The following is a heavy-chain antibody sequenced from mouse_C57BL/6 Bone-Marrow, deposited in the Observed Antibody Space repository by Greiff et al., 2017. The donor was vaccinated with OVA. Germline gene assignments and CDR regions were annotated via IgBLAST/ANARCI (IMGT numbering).Heavy chain of an antibody. D-gene: IGHD2-1*01. CDR2: IWGVGST. Sequence: VHLVESGPGLVAPSQSLSITCTVSGFSLTSYGVDWVRQSPGKGLEWLGVIWGVGSTNYNSALKSRLSISKDNSKSQVFLKMNSLQTDDTAMYYCASEGNSSGMDYWGQGTSVTVSS. J-gene: IGHJ4*01. CDR3: ASEGNSSGMDY. CDR1: GFSLTSYG. V-gene: IGHV2-6*01.